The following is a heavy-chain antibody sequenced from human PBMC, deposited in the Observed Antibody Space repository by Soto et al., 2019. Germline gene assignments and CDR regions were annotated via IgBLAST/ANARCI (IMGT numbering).Heavy chain of an antibody. CDR3: ARRRVMTLWFDP. D-gene: IGHD2-21*02. Sequence: PSETLSLTCAVYGGSFRGYSWTWIRQPPGKGLEWIGEINHTGSTNYNPSLKSHVTISVDASKNQFSLKVNSVTAADTAVYYCARRRVMTLWFDPWGQGTLVTVSS. CDR2: INHTGST. J-gene: IGHJ5*02. V-gene: IGHV4-34*01. CDR1: GGSFRGYS.